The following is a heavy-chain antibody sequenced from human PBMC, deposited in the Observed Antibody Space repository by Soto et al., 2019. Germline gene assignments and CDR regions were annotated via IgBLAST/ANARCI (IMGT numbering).Heavy chain of an antibody. D-gene: IGHD6-13*01. Sequence: ASVKVSCKASGYTFTGYYMHWVRQAPGQGLEWMGWINPNSGGTNYAQKFQGWVTMTRDTSISTAYMELSRLRSDDTAVYYCARMYSSSWYGEAFDIWGQGTMVTVSS. J-gene: IGHJ3*02. CDR3: ARMYSSSWYGEAFDI. CDR2: INPNSGGT. V-gene: IGHV1-2*04. CDR1: GYTFTGYY.